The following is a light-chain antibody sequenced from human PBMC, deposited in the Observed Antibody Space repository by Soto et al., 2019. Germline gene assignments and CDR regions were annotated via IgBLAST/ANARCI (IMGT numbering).Light chain of an antibody. CDR3: SSYTTSSTLV. V-gene: IGLV2-14*01. Sequence: QSALTQPASVSASPGQSITISCTGTSSDVDAYNYVTWFQQHPGRAPKVLIYEVTHRPSGVSNRFSGSKSGNTASLTISGLQAEDEADYYCSSYTTSSTLVFGGGTKVTVL. CDR1: SSDVDAYNY. CDR2: EVT. J-gene: IGLJ2*01.